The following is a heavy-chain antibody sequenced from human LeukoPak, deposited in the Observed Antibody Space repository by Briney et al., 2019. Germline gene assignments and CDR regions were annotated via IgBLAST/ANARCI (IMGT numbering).Heavy chain of an antibody. J-gene: IGHJ4*02. D-gene: IGHD3-3*01. CDR2: IYYSGGT. CDR1: GGSISSYY. CDR3: ARGKSQVRSAYYDFWSGSPLMDYFDY. V-gene: IGHV4-59*01. Sequence: PSETLSLTCTVSGGSISSYYWSWIRQPPGKGLEWIGYIYYSGGTNYNPSLKSRVTISVDTSKNQFSLKLSSVTAADTAVYYCARGKSQVRSAYYDFWSGSPLMDYFDYWGQGTLVTVSS.